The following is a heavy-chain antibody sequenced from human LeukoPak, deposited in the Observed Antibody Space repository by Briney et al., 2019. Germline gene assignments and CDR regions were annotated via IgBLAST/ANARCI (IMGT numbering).Heavy chain of an antibody. V-gene: IGHV4-34*01. J-gene: IGHJ4*02. Sequence: KPSETLSLTCAVYGGSFSGYYRSWIRQPPGKGLEWIGEINHSGSTNYNPSLKSRVTISVDTSKNQFSLKLSSVTAADTAVYYCARGPEGIVVPAAVYFDYWGQGTLVTVSS. CDR2: INHSGST. CDR3: ARGPEGIVVPAAVYFDY. D-gene: IGHD2-2*01. CDR1: GGSFSGYY.